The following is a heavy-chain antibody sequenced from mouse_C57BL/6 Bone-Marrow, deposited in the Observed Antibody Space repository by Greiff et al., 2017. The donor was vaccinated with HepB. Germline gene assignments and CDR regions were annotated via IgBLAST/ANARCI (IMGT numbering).Heavy chain of an antibody. J-gene: IGHJ4*01. Sequence: QVQLKQSGAELVKPGASVKMSCKASGYTFTSYWITWVKQRPGQGLEWIGDIYPGSGSTNYNEKFKSKATLTVDTSSSTAYMQLSSLTSEDSAVYYCARQLRPSMDYWGQGTSVTVSS. CDR1: GYTFTSYW. V-gene: IGHV1-55*01. CDR3: ARQLRPSMDY. CDR2: IYPGSGST. D-gene: IGHD3-2*02.